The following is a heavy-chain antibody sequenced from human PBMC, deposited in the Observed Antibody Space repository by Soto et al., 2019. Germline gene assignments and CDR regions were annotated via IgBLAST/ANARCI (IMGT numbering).Heavy chain of an antibody. Sequence: EVQLVESGGGWVKPGGSRRLSCAASGFTFSHAWMSWVRQAPGKGLEWVGGIRSNGDGGTTDYAAPVKGRFTISGDDSKHTLFLQMNSLKAEDTAVYYCATDQAGGYFYYYGMVVWGQGTTVTVSS. J-gene: IGHJ6*02. CDR1: GFTFSHAW. CDR2: IRSNGDGGTT. D-gene: IGHD2-15*01. CDR3: ATDQAGGYFYYYGMVV. V-gene: IGHV3-15*01.